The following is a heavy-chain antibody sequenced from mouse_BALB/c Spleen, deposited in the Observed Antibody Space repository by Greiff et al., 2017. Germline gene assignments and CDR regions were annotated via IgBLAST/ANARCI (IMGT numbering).Heavy chain of an antibody. D-gene: IGHD1-1*01. Sequence: VQLKESGPGLVAPSQSLSITCTVSGFSLTGYGVNWVRQPPGKGLEWLGMIWGDGSTDYNSALKSRLSISKDNSKSQVFLKMNSLQTDDTARYYCARDMYGSSQAWFAYWGQGTLVTVSA. CDR2: IWGDGST. J-gene: IGHJ3*01. V-gene: IGHV2-6-7*01. CDR3: ARDMYGSSQAWFAY. CDR1: GFSLTGYG.